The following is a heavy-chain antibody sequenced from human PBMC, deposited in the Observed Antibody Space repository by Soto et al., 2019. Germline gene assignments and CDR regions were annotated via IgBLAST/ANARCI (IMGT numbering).Heavy chain of an antibody. V-gene: IGHV4-59*01. CDR2: IFYTGST. D-gene: IGHD5-12*01. Sequence: SETLSLTCTVSDGSISSYYWGWIRQPPGKGLEWIGYIFYTGSTNYNPSLKSRVTISVDTSKNQFSLKLSSVTAADTAVYYCAKDRGYYFDYWGQGTLVTVSS. CDR1: DGSISSYY. J-gene: IGHJ4*02. CDR3: AKDRGYYFDY.